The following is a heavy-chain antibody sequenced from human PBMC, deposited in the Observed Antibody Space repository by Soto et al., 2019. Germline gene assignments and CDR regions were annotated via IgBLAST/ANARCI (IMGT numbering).Heavy chain of an antibody. D-gene: IGHD2-15*01. CDR1: GYTFTSYA. CDR3: AREGLYCSGGSCYSGAVDY. CDR2: INAGNGNT. J-gene: IGHJ4*02. V-gene: IGHV1-3*01. Sequence: QVQLVQSGAEVKKPGASVKVSCKASGYTFTSYAMHWVRQAPGQRLEWMGWINAGNGNTKYSQKFQGRVTITRDTSASTAYMALSSLRSEDTAVYYCAREGLYCSGGSCYSGAVDYWGQGTLVTVSS.